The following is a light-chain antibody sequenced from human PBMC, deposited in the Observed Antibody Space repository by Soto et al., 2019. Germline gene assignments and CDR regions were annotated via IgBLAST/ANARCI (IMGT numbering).Light chain of an antibody. Sequence: EVVMTQSPATLSVSPGERATLSCRASQSVGSSVAWYQHKPGQAPRLLIFGASSRATGIPARFSGSGSGTDFTLTISSLQSEDFAVYYCQQYKNCPPWTFGQGTKVEIK. CDR1: QSVGSS. CDR2: GAS. CDR3: QQYKNCPPWT. V-gene: IGKV3-15*01. J-gene: IGKJ1*01.